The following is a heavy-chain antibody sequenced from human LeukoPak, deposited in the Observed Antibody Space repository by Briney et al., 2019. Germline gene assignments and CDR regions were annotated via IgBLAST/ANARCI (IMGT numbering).Heavy chain of an antibody. J-gene: IGHJ4*02. CDR2: IRSKAYGGTT. Sequence: TGGSLRLSCTASGFTFGDYAMSWVRQAPGKRLEWVGFIRSKAYGGTTEYAASVKGRFTISRDDSKSIAYLQMNSLKTEDTAVYYCTTRVSFDYWGQGTLVTVPS. CDR1: GFTFGDYA. V-gene: IGHV3-49*04. D-gene: IGHD2-8*01. CDR3: TTRVSFDY.